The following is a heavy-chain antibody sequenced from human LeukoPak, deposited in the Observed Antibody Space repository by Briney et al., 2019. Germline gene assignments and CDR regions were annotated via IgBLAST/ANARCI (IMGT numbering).Heavy chain of an antibody. CDR1: GGSISSYY. Sequence: PSETLSLACTVSGGSISSYYWSWIRQPPGKGLEWIGYIYYSGSTNYNPSLKSRVTISVDTSKNQFSLKLSSVTAADTAVYYCAGDLRYYDFWSGINSYYYYGMDVWGQGTTVTVSS. CDR3: AGDLRYYDFWSGINSYYYYGMDV. D-gene: IGHD3-3*01. J-gene: IGHJ6*02. CDR2: IYYSGST. V-gene: IGHV4-59*01.